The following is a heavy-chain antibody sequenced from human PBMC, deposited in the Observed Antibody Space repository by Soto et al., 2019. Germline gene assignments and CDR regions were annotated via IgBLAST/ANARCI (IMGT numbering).Heavy chain of an antibody. Sequence: GGSLRLSCAASGFTFSSYGMHWVRQAPGKGLEWVAVISYDGSNKYYADSVKGRFTISRDNSKNTLYLQMNSLRAEDTAVYYCAKEKWTKNRYYFDYWGQGTLVTVSS. CDR1: GFTFSSYG. D-gene: IGHD1-26*01. J-gene: IGHJ4*02. CDR2: ISYDGSNK. V-gene: IGHV3-30*18. CDR3: AKEKWTKNRYYFDY.